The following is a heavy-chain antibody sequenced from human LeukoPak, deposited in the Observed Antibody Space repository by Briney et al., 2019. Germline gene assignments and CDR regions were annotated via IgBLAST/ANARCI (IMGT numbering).Heavy chain of an antibody. CDR1: GFTFSSYG. D-gene: IGHD6-19*01. Sequence: PGGSLRLSCAASGFTFSSYGMHWVRQAPGKGLEWVAFIRYDGSNKYYADSVKGRFTISRDNSKNTLYLQMNSLRAEDTAVYYCAEDFNGPWGSSGWYFDYWGQGTLVTVSS. CDR3: AEDFNGPWGSSGWYFDY. J-gene: IGHJ4*02. CDR2: IRYDGSNK. V-gene: IGHV3-30*02.